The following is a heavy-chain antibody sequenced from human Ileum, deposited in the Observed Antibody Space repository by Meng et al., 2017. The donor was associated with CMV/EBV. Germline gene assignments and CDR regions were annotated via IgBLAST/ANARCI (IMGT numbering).Heavy chain of an antibody. CDR3: GRVDIVTPLDY. D-gene: IGHD3-9*01. Sequence: CAVSGGSISSGNYYWSWIRQPPGKGLEWLGYIYHSGSTYYNPSLENRITISVDTSKTQFSLRLNSVTAADTAIYYCGRVDIVTPLDYWGPGTLVTVSS. V-gene: IGHV4-30-4*01. CDR2: IYHSGST. CDR1: GGSISSGNYY. J-gene: IGHJ4*02.